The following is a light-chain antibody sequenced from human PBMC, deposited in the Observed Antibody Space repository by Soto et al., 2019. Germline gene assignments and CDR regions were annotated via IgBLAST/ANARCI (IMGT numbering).Light chain of an antibody. Sequence: QSALTQPASVSGSPGQSITISCTGSNSDIGAYDYVSWYQQHPGKPPTLLIYEVTFRPSGVPNRFSGSKSGNTATLTISGLLTEDEADYYCGSYASAPLIFGGGTKLNVL. CDR2: EVT. J-gene: IGLJ2*01. CDR3: GSYASAPLI. CDR1: NSDIGAYDY. V-gene: IGLV2-14*01.